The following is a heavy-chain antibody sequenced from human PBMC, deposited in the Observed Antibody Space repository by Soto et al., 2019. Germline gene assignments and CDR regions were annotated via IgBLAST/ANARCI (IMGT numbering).Heavy chain of an antibody. CDR1: GFTFSSYS. Sequence: PGGSLRLSCAASGFTFSSYSMNWVRQAPGKGLEWVSSISSSSSYIYYADSVKGRFTISRDNAKNSLYLQMNSLRAEDTAVYYCARDGAGAAGIDAFDIWGQGTMVTGSS. D-gene: IGHD1-26*01. CDR3: ARDGAGAAGIDAFDI. J-gene: IGHJ3*02. CDR2: ISSSSSYI. V-gene: IGHV3-21*01.